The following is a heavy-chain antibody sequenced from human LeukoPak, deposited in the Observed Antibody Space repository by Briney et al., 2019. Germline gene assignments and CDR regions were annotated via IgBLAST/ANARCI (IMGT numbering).Heavy chain of an antibody. V-gene: IGHV4-59*08. CDR1: GASMSSFY. D-gene: IGHD3-22*01. CDR3: ASQKRYYDSSGYYYPFDY. Sequence: PSDTLSLTCTVSGASMSSFYWSWIRQPPGKGLEWIGYIYYSGSTYYNPSLKSRVTISVDTSKNQFSLKLSSVTAADTAVYYCASQKRYYDSSGYYYPFDYWGQGTLVTVSS. J-gene: IGHJ4*02. CDR2: IYYSGST.